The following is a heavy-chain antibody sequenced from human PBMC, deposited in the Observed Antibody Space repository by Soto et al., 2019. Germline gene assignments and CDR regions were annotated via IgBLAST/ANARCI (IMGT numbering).Heavy chain of an antibody. CDR1: GGSISSSSYY. CDR2: IYYSGST. V-gene: IGHV4-39*01. D-gene: IGHD6-13*01. J-gene: IGHJ5*02. CDR3: ARHQSHSSSYVDP. Sequence: SETLSLTCTVSGGSISSSSYYWGWIRQPPGKGQEWIGSIYYSGSTYYNPSLKSRVTISVDTSKNQFSLKLSSVTAADTAVYYCARHQSHSSSYVDPWGQGTLVTVSS.